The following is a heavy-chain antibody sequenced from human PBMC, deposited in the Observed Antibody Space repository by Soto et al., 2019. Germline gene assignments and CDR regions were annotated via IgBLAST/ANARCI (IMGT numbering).Heavy chain of an antibody. D-gene: IGHD2-8*01. CDR3: ARYNSYAIDY. J-gene: IGHJ4*02. Sequence: ASETLSLTCAVYGGSFSGYYWSWIRQPQGKGLEWIANIHYSGTTNYNPSLASRVTLSVDTSKNQFSLKMTSVTAADRAMYFCARYNSYAIDYWGRGTLVTVS. CDR1: GGSFSGYY. CDR2: IHYSGTT. V-gene: IGHV4-59*01.